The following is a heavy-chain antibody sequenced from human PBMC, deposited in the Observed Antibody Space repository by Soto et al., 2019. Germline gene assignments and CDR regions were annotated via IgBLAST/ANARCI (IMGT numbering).Heavy chain of an antibody. CDR2: IYYSGST. D-gene: IGHD4-17*01. CDR1: GGSISSYY. CDR3: ARDDGRAFDI. J-gene: IGHJ3*02. Sequence: PSETLSLTCTVSGGSISSYYWSWIRQPPGKGLEWIGYIYYSGSTNYNPSLKSRVTISVDTSKNQFSLKLSSVTAADTAVYYCARDDGRAFDIWGQGTMVTVSS. V-gene: IGHV4-59*01.